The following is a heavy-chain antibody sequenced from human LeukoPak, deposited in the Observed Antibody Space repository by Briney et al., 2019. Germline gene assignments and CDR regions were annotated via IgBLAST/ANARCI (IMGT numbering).Heavy chain of an antibody. J-gene: IGHJ4*02. Sequence: GSLRLSCAASGFTVNTNHMHWVRQAPGKGLEWVSTIYNGGSTYYVDSVKGRFTISRDNFKNTLYLQMNSLRAEDTAVYYCAGNRIFDYWGQGTLVTVSS. D-gene: IGHD1-14*01. CDR3: AGNRIFDY. V-gene: IGHV3-53*05. CDR2: IYNGGST. CDR1: GFTVNTNH.